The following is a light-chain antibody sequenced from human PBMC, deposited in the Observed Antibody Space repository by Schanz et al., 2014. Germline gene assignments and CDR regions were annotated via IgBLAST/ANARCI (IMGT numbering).Light chain of an antibody. CDR1: QRVNTNF. CDR2: SAS. J-gene: IGKJ1*01. Sequence: EIVLTQSPGALSLSPGERATFSCRASQRVNTNFLAWYQQKPGQAPRLLIYSASRRATGIPERFSGSGSGTDLTLTISRLEPEDFAVYYCQQYGSSQAWPFGQGTKVEIK. CDR3: QQYGSSQAWP. V-gene: IGKV3-20*01.